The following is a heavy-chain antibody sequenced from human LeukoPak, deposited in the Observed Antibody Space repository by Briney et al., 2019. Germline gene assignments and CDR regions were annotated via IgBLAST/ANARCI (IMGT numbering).Heavy chain of an antibody. D-gene: IGHD3-16*01. CDR3: AKDDDWGRYKH. CDR1: GFTFSNYA. Sequence: GGSLRLSCAASGFTFSNYAMNWVRQAPGKGLEWVSGISGSGGSTYYADSVKGRFTISRDNAKSTLYLQMNSLRAEDTAVYYCAKDDDWGRYKHWGQGTLVTVSS. J-gene: IGHJ1*01. CDR2: ISGSGGST. V-gene: IGHV3-23*01.